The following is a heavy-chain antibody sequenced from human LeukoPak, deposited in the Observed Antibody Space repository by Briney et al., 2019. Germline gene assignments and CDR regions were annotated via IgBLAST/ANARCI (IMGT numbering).Heavy chain of an antibody. CDR1: GFTFSSYS. Sequence: GGSLRLSCAASGFTFSSYSMNWVRPAPGKGLEWVSYISSSSSTIYYANSVKGRFTISRDNAKNSLYLQMNSLRAEDTAVYYCARGTDYCDSSGYPDYWGQGTLVTVS. D-gene: IGHD3-22*01. CDR2: ISSSSSTI. J-gene: IGHJ4*02. CDR3: ARGTDYCDSSGYPDY. V-gene: IGHV3-48*01.